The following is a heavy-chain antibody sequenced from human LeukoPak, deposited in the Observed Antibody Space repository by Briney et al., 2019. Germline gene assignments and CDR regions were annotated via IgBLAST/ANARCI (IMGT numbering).Heavy chain of an antibody. CDR1: GFTFSSYA. D-gene: IGHD6-19*01. V-gene: IGHV3-64*01. J-gene: IGHJ3*02. CDR3: AKDRSGWPFDAFDI. Sequence: PGGSLRLSCAASGFTFSSYAIHWVRQAPGKGLEYVSAISSNGGSTYYANSVKGRFTISRDNSKNTLYLQMGSLRAEDMAVYYCAKDRSGWPFDAFDIWGQGTMVTVS. CDR2: ISSNGGST.